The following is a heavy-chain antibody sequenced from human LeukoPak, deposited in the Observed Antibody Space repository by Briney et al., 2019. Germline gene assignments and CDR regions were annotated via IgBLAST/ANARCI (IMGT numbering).Heavy chain of an antibody. CDR1: GGSISSHY. J-gene: IGHJ4*02. D-gene: IGHD3-22*01. Sequence: KPSETLSLTCTVSGGSISSHYWSWIRQSPGKGLEWIGYIYYSGSTNYNPSLKSRVTISVDTSKNQFSLKLSSVTAADTAVYYCARLAYYYDSSGYHIDYWGQGTLVTVSS. CDR3: ARLAYYYDSSGYHIDY. CDR2: IYYSGST. V-gene: IGHV4-59*08.